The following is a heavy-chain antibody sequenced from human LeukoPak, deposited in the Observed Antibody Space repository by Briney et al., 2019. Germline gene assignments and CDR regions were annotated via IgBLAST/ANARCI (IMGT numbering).Heavy chain of an antibody. J-gene: IGHJ4*02. D-gene: IGHD2-8*01. Sequence: PGGSLRLSCAASGFTFNTYAMSWVRQAPGEGLEWVAAISGSGGRTYYADSVKGRFTISRDNSKNTLYLQMNSLRAEDTAVYYCATEYCTNGVCRRYYFDYWGQGTLVTVSS. CDR2: ISGSGGRT. CDR1: GFTFNTYA. CDR3: ATEYCTNGVCRRYYFDY. V-gene: IGHV3-23*01.